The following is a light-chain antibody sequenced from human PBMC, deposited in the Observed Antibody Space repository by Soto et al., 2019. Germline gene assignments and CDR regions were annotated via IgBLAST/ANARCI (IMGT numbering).Light chain of an antibody. J-gene: IGKJ1*01. V-gene: IGKV3-20*01. CDR2: GAS. CDR1: QSIGRN. Sequence: IMMTQSPATLSVSPGERATLSCRASQSIGRNLVWCQQKPGQAPRLLIYGASSRATGIPDRFSGSGSGTDFTLTISRLEPEDFAVYYCQQYGSSPPWTFGQGTKVDIK. CDR3: QQYGSSPPWT.